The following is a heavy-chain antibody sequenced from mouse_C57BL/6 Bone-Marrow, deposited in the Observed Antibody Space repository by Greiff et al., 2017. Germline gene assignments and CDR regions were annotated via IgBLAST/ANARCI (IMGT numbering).Heavy chain of an antibody. D-gene: IGHD2-5*01. CDR3: ARRGYYSNCHVDYFDY. J-gene: IGHJ2*01. CDR2: IYPGGGYT. CDR1: GYTFTNYW. V-gene: IGHV1-63*01. Sequence: QVQLKESGAELVRPGTSVKMSCKASGYTFTNYWIGWAKQRPGHGLEWIGDIYPGGGYTNYNEKFKGKATLTADKSSSTAYMQFSSLTSEDSAIYYCARRGYYSNCHVDYFDYWGQGTTLTVSS.